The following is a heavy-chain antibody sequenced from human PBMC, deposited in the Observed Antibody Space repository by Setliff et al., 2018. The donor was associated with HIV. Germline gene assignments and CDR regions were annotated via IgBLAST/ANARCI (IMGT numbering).Heavy chain of an antibody. J-gene: IGHJ6*03. CDR2: FYYSWNT. CDR3: ASLDGSESPYIYYYYMDV. Sequence: PSETLSLTCTVSGASIGRRSDCWGWIRQPPGKGLEWIGSFYYSWNTYYNPSLKSRVTISVDTSKSQFSLKLSSVTAADTAVYYCASLDGSESPYIYYYYMDVWGKGTAVTVSS. V-gene: IGHV4-39*07. D-gene: IGHD3-10*01. CDR1: GASIGRRSDC.